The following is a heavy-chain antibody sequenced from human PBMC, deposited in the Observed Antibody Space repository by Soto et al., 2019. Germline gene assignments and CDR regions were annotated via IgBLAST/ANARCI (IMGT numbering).Heavy chain of an antibody. CDR2: MNPNSGNT. J-gene: IGHJ6*02. CDR3: AREAGAESYYYYGMDV. CDR1: GYTFTSYD. D-gene: IGHD6-13*01. V-gene: IGHV1-8*01. Sequence: QVQLVQSGAEVKKPGASVKVSCKASGYTFTSYDINWVRQATGQGLEWMGWMNPNSGNTGYAQKFQGRVTMTRNTSISTGYLELSSLRSEDTAVYYCAREAGAESYYYYGMDVWGQGTTVPVSS.